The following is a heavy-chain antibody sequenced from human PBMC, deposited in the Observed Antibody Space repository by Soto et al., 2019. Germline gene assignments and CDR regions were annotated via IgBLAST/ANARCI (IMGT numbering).Heavy chain of an antibody. Sequence: QVQLQQWGAGLLKPSETLSLTCGVYNGSFSDYYWTWIRQPPGKGLEWIGEINLSGSTSYNSSLKSRVTISIDTSKNEFSLNLSSLTAADTAVYYCARGKFGFTYYYYYHLDVWGKGTTVTVSS. CDR1: NGSFSDYY. V-gene: IGHV4-34*01. D-gene: IGHD3-16*01. J-gene: IGHJ6*03. CDR2: INLSGST. CDR3: ARGKFGFTYYYYYHLDV.